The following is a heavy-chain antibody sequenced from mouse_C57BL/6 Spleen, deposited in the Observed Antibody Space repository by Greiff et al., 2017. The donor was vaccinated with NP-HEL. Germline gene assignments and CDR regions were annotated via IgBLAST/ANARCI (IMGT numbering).Heavy chain of an antibody. Sequence: QVQLQQSGPELVKPGASVKISCKASGYAFSSSWMNWVKQRPGKGLEWIGRIYPGDGDTNYNGKFKGKATLTADKSSSTAYMQLSSLTSEDSAVYFGARLGDSSGPWFAYWGQGTLVTVSA. J-gene: IGHJ3*01. CDR3: ARLGDSSGPWFAY. V-gene: IGHV1-82*01. CDR1: GYAFSSSW. CDR2: IYPGDGDT. D-gene: IGHD3-2*02.